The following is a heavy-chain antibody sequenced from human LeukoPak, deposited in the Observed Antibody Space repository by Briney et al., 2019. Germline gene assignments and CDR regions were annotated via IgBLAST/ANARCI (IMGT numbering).Heavy chain of an antibody. Sequence: PSETLSLTCTVSGGSISSSSYYWGWIRQPPGKELEWSGSIYYSGSSYYKPSLKSRVAISVDTSKNQFSLKLSSVTAADTAVYYCARIVGGTWAYFDYWGQGTLVTVSS. J-gene: IGHJ4*02. CDR2: IYYSGSS. CDR3: ARIVGGTWAYFDY. V-gene: IGHV4-39*07. CDR1: GGSISSSSYY. D-gene: IGHD1-26*01.